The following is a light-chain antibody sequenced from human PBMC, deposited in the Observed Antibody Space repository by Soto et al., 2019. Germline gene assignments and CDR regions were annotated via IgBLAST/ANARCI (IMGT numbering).Light chain of an antibody. CDR1: QNVNSNY. Sequence: EIVLTQSPGTLSLSPGERASLSCRASQNVNSNYLAWYQHKPGQAPRLLIYAASSRATGIPDRFSGSGSGTDFTLTISRLEPEDFAVYYCQPYGTSSWTFGQGTKVDI. V-gene: IGKV3-20*01. CDR3: QPYGTSSWT. CDR2: AAS. J-gene: IGKJ1*01.